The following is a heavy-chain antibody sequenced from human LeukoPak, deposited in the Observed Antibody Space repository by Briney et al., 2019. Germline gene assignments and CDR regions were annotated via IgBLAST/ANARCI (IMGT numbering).Heavy chain of an antibody. D-gene: IGHD5-18*01. CDR1: GFTFSSYG. J-gene: IGHJ4*02. V-gene: IGHV3-48*04. Sequence: GGTLRLSCAASGFTFSSYGMSWVRQAPGKGLEWLSYISSSGSIIYYADSMKGRFTISRDNAKNSLYLQMNSLRAEDTAVYYCARTHTYGPDDYFDYWGQGTLVTVSS. CDR3: ARTHTYGPDDYFDY. CDR2: ISSSGSII.